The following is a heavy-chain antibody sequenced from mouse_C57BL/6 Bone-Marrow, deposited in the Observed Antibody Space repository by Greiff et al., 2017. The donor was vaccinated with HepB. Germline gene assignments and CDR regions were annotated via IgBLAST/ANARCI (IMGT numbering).Heavy chain of an antibody. V-gene: IGHV1-82*01. CDR3: ARAPGTWFAY. J-gene: IGHJ3*01. CDR1: GYAFSSSW. Sequence: VMLVESGPELVKPGASVKISCKASGYAFSSSWMNWVKQRPGKGLEWIGRIYPGDGDTNYNGKFKGKATLTADKSSSTAYMQLSSLTSEDSAVYFCARAPGTWFAYWGQGTLVTVSA. CDR2: IYPGDGDT.